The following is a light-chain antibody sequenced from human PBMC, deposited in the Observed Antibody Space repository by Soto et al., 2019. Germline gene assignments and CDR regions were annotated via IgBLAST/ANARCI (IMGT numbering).Light chain of an antibody. J-gene: IGLJ2*01. Sequence: QLVLTQSPSASASLGASVKLTCTLSSGHSSYAIAWHQQQPEKGPRYLMKVNSDGSHNKGYAIPDRFSGFGSGAGRYLTITSRSSEGAADYYCQPWDAGFSVVFRGGTKLTVL. V-gene: IGLV4-69*01. CDR3: QPWDAGFSVV. CDR2: VNSDGSH. CDR1: SGHSSYA.